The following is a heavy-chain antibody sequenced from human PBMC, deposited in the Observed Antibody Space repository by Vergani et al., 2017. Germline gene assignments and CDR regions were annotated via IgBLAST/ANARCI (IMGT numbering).Heavy chain of an antibody. CDR3: AKSGFVGAFET. V-gene: IGHV3-7*01. D-gene: IGHD6-6*01. J-gene: IGHJ3*02. CDR1: GFTFSDFW. Sequence: EVLLVESGGGLVQPGESLRLSCTASGFTFSDFWMTWVRQVPGKGLEWVANIMPDGSATMYADSLRGRFSISRDNAKNSLHLHMSSLRVEDTAVYFCAKSGFVGAFETWGQGTMVNVSS. CDR2: IMPDGSAT.